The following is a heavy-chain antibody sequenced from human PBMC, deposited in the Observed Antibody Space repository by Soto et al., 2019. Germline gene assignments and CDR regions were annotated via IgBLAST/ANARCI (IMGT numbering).Heavy chain of an antibody. D-gene: IGHD4-17*01. CDR1: GLTFSKAW. J-gene: IGHJ4*02. CDR2: IKSKNEGGTT. V-gene: IGHV3-15*01. CDR3: SAIDFGDDY. Sequence: EVQLVESGGGLVKPGGSLRLSCAASGLTFSKAWMSWVRQAPGKGLEWVGRIKSKNEGGTTDYAAPVKGRFTISRDESKNTLYLQMSSLNTEDTAVYYCSAIDFGDDYWGQGALVTVSS.